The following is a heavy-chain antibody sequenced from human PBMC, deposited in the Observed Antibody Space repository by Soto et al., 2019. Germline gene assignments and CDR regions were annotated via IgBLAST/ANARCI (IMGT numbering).Heavy chain of an antibody. D-gene: IGHD3-10*01. CDR1: GYTFTNYG. J-gene: IGHJ5*02. CDR2: INVYNGNT. V-gene: IGHV1-18*01. CDR3: ARGVGSGSYYNQYNWFDP. Sequence: ASVKVSCKASGYTFTNYGISWGRQAPGQGLEWMGWINVYNGNTKYAQKVQGRVTMTTDTSTSTAYMDLRSLRSDDTAVYYCARGVGSGSYYNQYNWFDPWGQGTLVTVSS.